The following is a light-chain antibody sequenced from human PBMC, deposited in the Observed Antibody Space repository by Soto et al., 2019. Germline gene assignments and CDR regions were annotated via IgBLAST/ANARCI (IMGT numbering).Light chain of an antibody. CDR3: QQRSNWPWT. V-gene: IGKV3-11*01. Sequence: EIVLTQSPGTLSLSPGERATLSCRASQSVSSYLAWYQQKPGQAPRLLIYDASNRATGIPARFSGSGSGTDLTLTISSLEPEEFAVYYCQQRSNWPWTFGQGTKVEIK. J-gene: IGKJ1*01. CDR1: QSVSSY. CDR2: DAS.